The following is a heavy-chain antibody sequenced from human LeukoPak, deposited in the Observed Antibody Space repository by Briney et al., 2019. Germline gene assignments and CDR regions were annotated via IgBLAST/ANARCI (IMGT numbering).Heavy chain of an antibody. CDR1: GYTFTGYY. D-gene: IGHD3-10*01. Sequence: ASVKVSCKASGYTFTGYYMHWVRQAPGQGLEWMGRINPNSGGTNYAQKFQGRVTMTRDTSISTAYMELSRLRSDDTAVYYCATVRGSFEEDIFDYWGQGTLVTVSS. CDR2: INPNSGGT. CDR3: ATVRGSFEEDIFDY. V-gene: IGHV1-2*06. J-gene: IGHJ4*02.